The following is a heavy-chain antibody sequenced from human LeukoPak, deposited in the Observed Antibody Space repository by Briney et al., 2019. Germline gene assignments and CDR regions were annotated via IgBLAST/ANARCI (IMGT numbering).Heavy chain of an antibody. CDR1: GYTFTDYY. J-gene: IGHJ4*02. V-gene: IGHV1-18*04. CDR3: ARVLRYCSGGSCLYYFDY. D-gene: IGHD2-15*01. CDR2: ISAYNGNT. Sequence: ASVKVSCKALGYTFTDYYMHWVRQAPGQGLEWMGWISAYNGNTNYAQKLQGRVTMTTDTSTSTAYMELRSLRSDDTAVYYCARVLRYCSGGSCLYYFDYWGQGTLVTVSS.